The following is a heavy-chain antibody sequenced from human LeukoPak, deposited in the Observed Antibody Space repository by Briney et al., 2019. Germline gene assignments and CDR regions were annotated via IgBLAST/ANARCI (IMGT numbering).Heavy chain of an antibody. Sequence: GKSLRLSCAASGFTFSRYTMHWVRQAPGKGLEWVAVMSYDESNRYHADSVKGRFTISRDTSKNTLYLQMNSLRAEDTAVYYCAKGTQFGSTHWFDPWGQGTLVTVSS. CDR2: MSYDESNR. CDR3: AKGTQFGSTHWFDP. CDR1: GFTFSRYT. V-gene: IGHV3-30-3*01. J-gene: IGHJ5*02. D-gene: IGHD3-16*01.